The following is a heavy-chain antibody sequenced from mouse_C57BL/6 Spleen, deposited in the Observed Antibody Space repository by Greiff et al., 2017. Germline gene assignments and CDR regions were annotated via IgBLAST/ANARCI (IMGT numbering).Heavy chain of an antibody. J-gene: IGHJ3*01. CDR1: GFTFSDYG. V-gene: IGHV5-17*01. CDR3: ARDYDYEFAY. D-gene: IGHD2-4*01. CDR2: ISSGSSTI. Sequence: EVMLVESGGGLVKPGGSLKLSCAASGFTFSDYGMHWVRQAPEKGLEWVAYISSGSSTIYYADTVKGRFTISRDNAKNTLFLQMTSLRSEDTAMYYCARDYDYEFAYWGQGTLVTVSA.